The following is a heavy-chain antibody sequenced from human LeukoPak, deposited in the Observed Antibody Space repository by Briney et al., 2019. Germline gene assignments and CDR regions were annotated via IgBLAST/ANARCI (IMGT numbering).Heavy chain of an antibody. Sequence: GGSLRLSCAASGFTFDSHAMSWVRQAPGKGLEWVSAISGSGGSTYYADSVKGRFTISRDNSKNTLYLQMNSLRAEDTAVYYCAKNRNFWPGSSGFDYWGQGTLVTVSS. D-gene: IGHD3/OR15-3a*01. CDR2: ISGSGGST. J-gene: IGHJ4*02. CDR1: GFTFDSHA. V-gene: IGHV3-23*01. CDR3: AKNRNFWPGSSGFDY.